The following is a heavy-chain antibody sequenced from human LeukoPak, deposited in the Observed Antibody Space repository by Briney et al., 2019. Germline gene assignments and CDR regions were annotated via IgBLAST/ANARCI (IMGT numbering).Heavy chain of an antibody. V-gene: IGHV3-30-3*01. D-gene: IGHD5-12*01. CDR1: GFIFSNYV. CDR2: ISFDGSDK. CDR3: ARDWDSGYDTYYFDY. J-gene: IGHJ4*02. Sequence: GGSLRLSCAASGFIFSNYVMHWVRQAPGKGLEWVALISFDGSDKYYADSVKGRFTISRDNAKNSLYLQMNSLRAEDTAVYYCARDWDSGYDTYYFDYWGQGTLVTVSS.